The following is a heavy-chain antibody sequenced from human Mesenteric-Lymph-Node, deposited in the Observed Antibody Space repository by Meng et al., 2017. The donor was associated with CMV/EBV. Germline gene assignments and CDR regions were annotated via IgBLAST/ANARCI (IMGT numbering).Heavy chain of an antibody. D-gene: IGHD6-6*01. CDR2: IYPGDTDT. J-gene: IGHJ5*02. V-gene: IGHV5-51*01. Sequence: GGSLRLSCKGSGYTFTSYWIGWVRQMPGKGLEWMGIIYPGDTDTRYSPSFQGQVTISADKSINTAYLQWSSLKASDTAMYYCARHPQQSTSSCRFDPWGQGTLVTVSS. CDR1: GYTFTSYW. CDR3: ARHPQQSTSSCRFDP.